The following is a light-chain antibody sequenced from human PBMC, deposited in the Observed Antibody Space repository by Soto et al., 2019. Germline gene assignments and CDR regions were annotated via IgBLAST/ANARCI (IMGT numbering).Light chain of an antibody. CDR3: SSYTRSSTPYV. Sequence: QSVLTQPASVSGSPRQSITISCTGTSSDVANYNYVSWYQQHPGKVPKLMIYEVSNRPSGISNRFSGSKSGNTASLTISGLXAEVEADYYCSSYTRSSTPYVFGTGTKVTLL. CDR2: EVS. CDR1: SSDVANYNY. V-gene: IGLV2-14*01. J-gene: IGLJ1*01.